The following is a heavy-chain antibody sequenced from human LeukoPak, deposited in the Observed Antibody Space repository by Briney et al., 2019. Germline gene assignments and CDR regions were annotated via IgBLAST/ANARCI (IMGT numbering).Heavy chain of an antibody. J-gene: IGHJ5*02. D-gene: IGHD3-3*01. CDR3: ARQSGGLDFWSGYCTA. CDR2: IYPGDSDT. V-gene: IGHV5-51*01. CDR1: GYSFTSYW. Sequence: GESLKISCKGSGYSFTSYWIGWVRQMPGKGLEWMGIIYPGDSDTRYSPSFQGQVTISADKSISTAYLQWSSLKASDTAMYYCARQSGGLDFWSGYCTAWGQGTLVTVSS.